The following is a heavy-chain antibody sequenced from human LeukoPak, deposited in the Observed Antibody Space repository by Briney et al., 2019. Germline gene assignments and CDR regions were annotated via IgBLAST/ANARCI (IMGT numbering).Heavy chain of an antibody. D-gene: IGHD3-3*01. CDR3: ARESPLNSITIFGVASPKGAFDI. CDR1: GGSISSSNW. V-gene: IGHV4-4*02. Sequence: PSETLSLTCAVSGGSISSSNWWSWVRQPPGKGLEWIGEIYHSGSTNYNPSLKSRVTISVDKSKNQFSLKLSSVTAADTAVYYCARESPLNSITIFGVASPKGAFDIWGQGTMVTVSS. CDR2: IYHSGST. J-gene: IGHJ3*02.